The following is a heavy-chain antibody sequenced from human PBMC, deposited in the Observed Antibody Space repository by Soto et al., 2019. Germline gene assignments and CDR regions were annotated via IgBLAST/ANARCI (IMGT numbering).Heavy chain of an antibody. CDR1: GYTFTSYG. CDR2: ISAYNGNT. D-gene: IGHD3-10*01. CDR3: ARVSLWFGELLSQFDP. V-gene: IGHV1-18*01. J-gene: IGHJ5*02. Sequence: ASVKVSCKASGYTFTSYGISWVRQAPGQGLEWMGWISAYNGNTNYAQKLQGRVTMTTDTSTSTAYMELRSLRSDDTAVYYCARVSLWFGELLSQFDPWGQGTLVTVSS.